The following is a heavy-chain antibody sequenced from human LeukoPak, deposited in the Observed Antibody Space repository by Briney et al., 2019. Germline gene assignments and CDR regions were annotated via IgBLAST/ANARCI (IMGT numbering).Heavy chain of an antibody. V-gene: IGHV1-2*02. D-gene: IGHD4-17*01. J-gene: IGHJ4*02. Sequence: ASVKVSCKASGYTFTGYYMDWVRQAPGQGLEWMGWINPNSGGTNYAQKFQGRVTMTRDTSISTAYMELSRLRSDDTAVYYCARDYGTAVTTYFDYWGEGTLVTVSS. CDR1: GYTFTGYY. CDR2: INPNSGGT. CDR3: ARDYGTAVTTYFDY.